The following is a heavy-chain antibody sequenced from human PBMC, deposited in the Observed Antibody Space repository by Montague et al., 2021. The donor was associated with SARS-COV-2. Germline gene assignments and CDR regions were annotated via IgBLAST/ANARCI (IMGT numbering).Heavy chain of an antibody. CDR3: ARGRDSGTYFGTKYYFQYGLDV. J-gene: IGHJ6*02. Sequence: SETLSLTCDFSDGSVSAYFWGWVRQLPGKGLEWIGQVDRSGTAHYSPSLQSRLTLSVDTSNNQVSLNLTSVTATDTATYYCARGRDSGTYFGTKYYFQYGLDVWGQGTTVTVSS. D-gene: IGHD3-10*01. CDR1: DGSVSAYF. CDR2: VDRSGTA. V-gene: IGHV4-34*01.